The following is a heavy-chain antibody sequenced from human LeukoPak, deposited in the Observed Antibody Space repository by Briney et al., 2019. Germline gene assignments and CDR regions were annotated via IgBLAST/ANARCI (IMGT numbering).Heavy chain of an antibody. CDR3: AKDMAPWNDFWSGYPLDY. J-gene: IGHJ4*02. CDR2: ICWNSGSI. CDR1: GFTFDDYA. Sequence: GGSLRLSCAASGFTFDDYAMHWVRQAPGKGLEWVSGICWNSGSIGYADSVKGRFTISRDNAKNSLYLQMNSLRAEDTALYYCAKDMAPWNDFWSGYPLDYWGQGTLVTVSS. V-gene: IGHV3-9*01. D-gene: IGHD3-3*01.